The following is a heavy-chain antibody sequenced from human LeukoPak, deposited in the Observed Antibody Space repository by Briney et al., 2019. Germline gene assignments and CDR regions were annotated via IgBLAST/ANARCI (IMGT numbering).Heavy chain of an antibody. CDR2: ISYDGSNK. J-gene: IGHJ5*02. Sequence: PGGSLRLSCAASGFTFSSYGMHWVRQAPGKGLEWVAVISYDGSNKYYADSVKGRFTISRDNAKNTLYLQMNSLRAEDTAVYYCARDQQADITMSGFDPWGQGTLVTVSS. D-gene: IGHD3-3*01. CDR3: ARDQQADITMSGFDP. V-gene: IGHV3-30*03. CDR1: GFTFSSYG.